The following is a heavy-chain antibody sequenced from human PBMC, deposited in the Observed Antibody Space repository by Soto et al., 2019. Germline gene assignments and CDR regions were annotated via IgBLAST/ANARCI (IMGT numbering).Heavy chain of an antibody. J-gene: IGHJ6*03. Sequence: PSETLSLTCTVSGGSVSSGSYYWSWIRQPPGKGLEWIGYIYYSGSTNYNPSLKSRVTISVDTSKNQFSLKLSSVTAADTGVYYGARGKNQEDYLDVWGKGTTVTVSS. V-gene: IGHV4-61*01. CDR2: IYYSGST. CDR3: ARGKNQEDYLDV. CDR1: GGSVSSGSYY.